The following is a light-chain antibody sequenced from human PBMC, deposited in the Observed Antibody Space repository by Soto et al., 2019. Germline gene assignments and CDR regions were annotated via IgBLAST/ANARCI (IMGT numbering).Light chain of an antibody. Sequence: DIQMTQSPASLSASIGDRVTISCRASQTIGRNLNWYQQKPGKAPTLLMFTSSSLQSGVPPRFSGSGSGTDFILTISSXQPEDFATYYCQQSYSTPPTFGQGTKVDIK. CDR2: TSS. J-gene: IGKJ1*01. CDR3: QQSYSTPPT. CDR1: QTIGRN. V-gene: IGKV1-39*01.